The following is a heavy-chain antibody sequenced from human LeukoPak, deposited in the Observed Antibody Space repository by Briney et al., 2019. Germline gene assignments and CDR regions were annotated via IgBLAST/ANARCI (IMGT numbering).Heavy chain of an antibody. D-gene: IGHD1-26*01. CDR2: ISGSGGST. CDR3: SKDKSVRYSGSFTYGDYFDY. Sequence: GGSLRLSCAASGFTFSSYAMSWVRQAPGKGLEWVSTISGSGGSTYYADSVKGRFTISRDNSKNTLYLQMNSLRAEDTAVYYCSKDKSVRYSGSFTYGDYFDYWGQGTLVTVSS. V-gene: IGHV3-23*01. CDR1: GFTFSSYA. J-gene: IGHJ4*02.